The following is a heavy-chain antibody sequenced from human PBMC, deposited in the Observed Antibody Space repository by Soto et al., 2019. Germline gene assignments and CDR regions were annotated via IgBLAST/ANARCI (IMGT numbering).Heavy chain of an antibody. CDR3: ASSRDGYNLYFDY. CDR2: ISSSGSTI. D-gene: IGHD5-12*01. J-gene: IGHJ4*02. Sequence: RLSCAASGFTFSDYYMSWIRQAPGKGLEWVSYISSSGSTIYYADSVKGRFTISRDNAKNSLYLQMNSLRAEDTAVYYCASSRDGYNLYFDYWGQGTLVTVSS. CDR1: GFTFSDYY. V-gene: IGHV3-11*01.